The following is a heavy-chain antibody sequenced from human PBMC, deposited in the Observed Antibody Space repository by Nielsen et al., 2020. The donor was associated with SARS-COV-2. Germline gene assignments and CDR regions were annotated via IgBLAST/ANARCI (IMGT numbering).Heavy chain of an antibody. CDR1: GFTFNTYW. CDR2: IWYDGSNK. CDR3: ASGQYCSSTSCYDAFDI. Sequence: GESLKISCAASGFTFNTYWMHWVRQAPGKGLEWVAVIWYDGSNKYYADSVKGRFTISRDNSKNTLYLQMNSLRAEDTAVYYCASGQYCSSTSCYDAFDIWGQGTMVTVSS. V-gene: IGHV3-33*08. J-gene: IGHJ3*02. D-gene: IGHD2-2*01.